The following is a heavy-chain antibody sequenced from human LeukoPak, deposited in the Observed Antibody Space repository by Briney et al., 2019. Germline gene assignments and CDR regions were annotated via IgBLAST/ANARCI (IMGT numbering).Heavy chain of an antibody. CDR2: IYYSGST. CDR3: ARVIVGATGGHWFDP. J-gene: IGHJ5*02. D-gene: IGHD1-26*01. V-gene: IGHV4-39*01. Sequence: SETLSLTCTVSGGSISSSSYYWGWIRQPPGKGLEWIGSIYYSGSTYYNPSLKSRVTISVDTSKNQFSLKLSSVTAADTAVYYCARVIVGATGGHWFDPWGQGTLVTVSS. CDR1: GGSISSSSYY.